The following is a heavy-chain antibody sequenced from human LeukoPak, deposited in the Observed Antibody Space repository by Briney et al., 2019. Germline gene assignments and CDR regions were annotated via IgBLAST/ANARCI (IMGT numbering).Heavy chain of an antibody. J-gene: IGHJ4*02. V-gene: IGHV3-23*01. CDR1: GFTLSSYA. D-gene: IGHD3-10*01. CDR3: AKRVWFGESKYYFDY. CDR2: ISGSGGST. Sequence: GASLRLSCAASGFTLSSYAMSWVRQAPGKGLEWVSAISGSGGSTYYADSVKGRFTISRDNSKNTLYLQMNSLRAEDTAVYYCAKRVWFGESKYYFDYWGQGTLVTVSS.